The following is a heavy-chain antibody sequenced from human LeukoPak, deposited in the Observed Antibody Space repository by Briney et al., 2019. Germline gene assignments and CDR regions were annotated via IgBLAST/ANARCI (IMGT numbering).Heavy chain of an antibody. CDR3: ARSLRSKVPAAMVIGY. CDR2: IYYSGST. V-gene: IGHV4-59*01. CDR1: GGSISSYY. D-gene: IGHD2-2*01. Sequence: PSETLSLTCTVSGGSISSYYWSWIRRPPGKGLEWIGYIYYSGSTNYNPSLKSRVTISVDTSKNQFSLKLSSVTAADTAVYYCARSLRSKVPAAMVIGYWGQGTLVTVSS. J-gene: IGHJ4*02.